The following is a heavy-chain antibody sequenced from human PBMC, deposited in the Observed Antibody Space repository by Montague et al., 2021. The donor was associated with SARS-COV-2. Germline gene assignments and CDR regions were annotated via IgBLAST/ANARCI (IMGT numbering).Heavy chain of an antibody. D-gene: IGHD6-19*01. CDR1: GGSISSSSYY. V-gene: IGHV4-39*07. Sequence: SETLSLTCTVSGGSISSSSYYWGWIRQPPGKGLEWIGSIYYSGSTYYNPSLKSRVAISIDTSENQFSLKLSSATAADTAVYYCARGNRIAVAGTDFDYWGQGTLVTVSS. CDR2: IYYSGST. J-gene: IGHJ4*02. CDR3: ARGNRIAVAGTDFDY.